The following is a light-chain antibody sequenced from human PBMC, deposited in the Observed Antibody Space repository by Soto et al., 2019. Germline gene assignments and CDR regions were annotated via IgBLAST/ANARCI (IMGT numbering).Light chain of an antibody. CDR2: EVS. V-gene: IGKV2D-29*02. J-gene: IGKJ5*01. Sequence: DIVMTQTPLSLSVTPGQPASSSYKSSQSLLNSGGETYLFWYLQRPGQSPHLLIYEVSNRLSGVPDRFSGSGSGTYFTLKISRVEAEDVDVYYCLQSTQRPPTFGRATRLEVK. CDR1: QSLLNSGGETY. CDR3: LQSTQRPPT.